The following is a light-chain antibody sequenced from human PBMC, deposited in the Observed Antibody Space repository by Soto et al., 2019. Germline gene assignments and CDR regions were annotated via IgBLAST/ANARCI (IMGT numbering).Light chain of an antibody. CDR3: QEYNSYSGT. Sequence: DIQMTQSPSTLSVSVGDRVTITCRASQSLGIWLAWHQQKPGKAPKLLIHDASTLKSGVPSRFSGSGSGTKFTLTISSLQPDDFATYYCQEYNSYSGTFGQGTKVDI. CDR1: QSLGIW. J-gene: IGKJ1*01. V-gene: IGKV1-5*01. CDR2: DAS.